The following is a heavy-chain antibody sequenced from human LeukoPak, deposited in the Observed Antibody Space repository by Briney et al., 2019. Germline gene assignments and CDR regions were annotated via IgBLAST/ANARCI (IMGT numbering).Heavy chain of an antibody. CDR1: GFTFGSYW. CDR2: INSDGSST. D-gene: IGHD3-9*01. CDR3: AREGHDVRYSRNWFDP. J-gene: IGHJ5*02. V-gene: IGHV3-74*01. Sequence: GGSLRLSCAASGFTFGSYWMHWVRQAPGKGLVWVSRINSDGSSTSYADSVKGRFTISRDNAKNTLYLQMNSLRAEDTAVYYCAREGHDVRYSRNWFDPWGQGTLVTVSS.